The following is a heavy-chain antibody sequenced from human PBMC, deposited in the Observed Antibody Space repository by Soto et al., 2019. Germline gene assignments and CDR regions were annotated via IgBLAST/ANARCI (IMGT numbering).Heavy chain of an antibody. CDR2: ISGSGGST. V-gene: IGHV3-23*01. Sequence: GGSLRLSCAASGFTFSSYAMSWVRQAPGKGLEWVSAISGSGGSTYYADSVKGRFTISRDNSKNTLYLQMNSLRAEDMAVYYCAKGDGSSSNAEYFQHWGQGTLVTVSS. CDR3: AKGDGSSSNAEYFQH. CDR1: GFTFSSYA. D-gene: IGHD6-6*01. J-gene: IGHJ1*01.